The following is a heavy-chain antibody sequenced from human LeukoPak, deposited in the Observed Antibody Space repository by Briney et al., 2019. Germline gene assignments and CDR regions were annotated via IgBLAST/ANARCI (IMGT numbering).Heavy chain of an antibody. Sequence: PGGSVTLSCAASGFTFSASEMNCARQAPGKWLEPVSYIRGSGNSISYAASVRGRLTISRDNAKNSMFLKMNSLRVEDTAVYYCVRDGRGYCGSTSCRPFDSWGRGTQVTVSS. D-gene: IGHD2-2*01. J-gene: IGHJ4*02. CDR3: VRDGRGYCGSTSCRPFDS. CDR2: IRGSGNSI. CDR1: GFTFSASE. V-gene: IGHV3-48*03.